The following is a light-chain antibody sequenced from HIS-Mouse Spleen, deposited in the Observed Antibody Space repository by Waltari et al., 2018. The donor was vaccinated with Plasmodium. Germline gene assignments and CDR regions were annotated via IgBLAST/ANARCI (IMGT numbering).Light chain of an antibody. V-gene: IGKV1-39*01. CDR3: QQSYSTPWT. J-gene: IGKJ1*01. Sequence: DIQMTQSPSSLSASVGDRVTITCRASQSISSYLNWHQQKPGKAPKLLIYAASSLQSGVQSRFSGSGSGTDFTLTISSLQPEDFATYYCQQSYSTPWTFGQGTKVEIK. CDR1: QSISSY. CDR2: AAS.